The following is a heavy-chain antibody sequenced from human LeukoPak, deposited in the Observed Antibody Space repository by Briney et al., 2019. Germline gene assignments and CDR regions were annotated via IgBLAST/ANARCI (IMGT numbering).Heavy chain of an antibody. J-gene: IGHJ4*02. CDR1: GLIFSNYW. V-gene: IGHV3-7*01. CDR2: IKQDGSEK. Sequence: PGGSLRLSCAASGLIFSNYWMSWFRQAPGKGLERVANIKQDGSEKYYVDSVKGRFTISRDNAKNSLYLQMDSLRAEDTAVYYCARGHTILAYWGQGTLVTVSS. CDR3: ARGHTILAY. D-gene: IGHD3-3*01.